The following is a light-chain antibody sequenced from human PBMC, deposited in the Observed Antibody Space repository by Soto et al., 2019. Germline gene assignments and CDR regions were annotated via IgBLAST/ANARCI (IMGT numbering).Light chain of an antibody. CDR1: QSISSW. CDR2: AAS. Sequence: DIQMTQSPSTLSASVGDRVTITVGASQSISSWLAWYQQKPGKAPKLLIYAASSLQSGVPSRFSGSGSGTDFTLTISSLQPEDFATYYCQQSYSTLRTFGQGTKVDIK. V-gene: IGKV1-39*01. CDR3: QQSYSTLRT. J-gene: IGKJ1*01.